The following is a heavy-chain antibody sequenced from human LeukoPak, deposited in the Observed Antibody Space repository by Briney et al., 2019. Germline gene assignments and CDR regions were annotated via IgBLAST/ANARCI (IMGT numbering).Heavy chain of an antibody. V-gene: IGHV3-7*05. D-gene: IGHD5-24*01. J-gene: IGHJ4*02. CDR3: ARKRRDGYSYDYFDY. Sequence: GGSLRLSCAASGFTFSGYWMSWVRQAPGKGLEWVANIKQDGSDQYYVDSVKGRFTISRDNAKNSLYLQLNSLRAEDTAVYYCARKRRDGYSYDYFDYWGQGTLVTVSS. CDR2: IKQDGSDQ. CDR1: GFTFSGYW.